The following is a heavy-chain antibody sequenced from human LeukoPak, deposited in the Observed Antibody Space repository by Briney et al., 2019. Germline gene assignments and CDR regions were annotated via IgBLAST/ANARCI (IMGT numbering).Heavy chain of an antibody. Sequence: ASVKVSCKASGYTFTSYAMHWVRQAPGQRLEWMGWINAGNGNTKYSQKFQGRVTITRDTSAGTAYMELSSLRSEDTAVYYCARDRFGFESWYSVDNAFDIWGQGTMVTVSS. CDR2: INAGNGNT. D-gene: IGHD6-13*01. CDR1: GYTFTSYA. J-gene: IGHJ3*02. CDR3: ARDRFGFESWYSVDNAFDI. V-gene: IGHV1-3*01.